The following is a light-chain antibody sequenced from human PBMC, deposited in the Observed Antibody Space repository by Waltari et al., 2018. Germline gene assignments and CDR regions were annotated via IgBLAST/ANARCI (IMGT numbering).Light chain of an antibody. CDR2: DVS. Sequence: QSALTQPRSVSGSPGQSVTISCTGTGRDLGGYNYVSWYQPHPGKAPQLMIYDVSKRPSGVPDRFSGSKSGNTASLTISGLQPEDEADYYCCSYAGSYSKVFGGGTKLTVL. CDR3: CSYAGSYSKV. J-gene: IGLJ3*02. V-gene: IGLV2-11*01. CDR1: GRDLGGYNY.